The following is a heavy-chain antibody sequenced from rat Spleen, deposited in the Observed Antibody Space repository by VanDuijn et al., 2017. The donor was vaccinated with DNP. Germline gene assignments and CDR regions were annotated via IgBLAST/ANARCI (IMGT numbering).Heavy chain of an antibody. D-gene: IGHD1-3*01. CDR1: GFDFKNFP. Sequence: EVQLVESGGGLVQPGRSMRLSCAASGFDFKNFPMAWVRQTPTQGLEWVATIGIVGGSTYYRDSVKGRFTGSRDDAKTTLYLQMNSLRCEDTATYYCTRTDGSYGFDYWGQGVMVTVSS. J-gene: IGHJ2*01. CDR2: IGIVGGST. CDR3: TRTDGSYGFDY. V-gene: IGHV5-46*01.